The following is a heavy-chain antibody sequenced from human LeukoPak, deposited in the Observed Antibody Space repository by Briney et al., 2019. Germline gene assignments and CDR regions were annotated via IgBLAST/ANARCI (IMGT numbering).Heavy chain of an antibody. CDR2: IYSGGST. Sequence: GGSLRLSCAASGFTVSSNYMSWVRQAPGKGLEWVSVIYSGGSTYYADSVKGRFTISRDNSKNTLYLQMNSLRAEDTAVYYCAKGQGSLFSDAFDIWGQGTMVTVSS. V-gene: IGHV3-53*01. D-gene: IGHD2/OR15-2a*01. CDR3: AKGQGSLFSDAFDI. CDR1: GFTVSSNY. J-gene: IGHJ3*02.